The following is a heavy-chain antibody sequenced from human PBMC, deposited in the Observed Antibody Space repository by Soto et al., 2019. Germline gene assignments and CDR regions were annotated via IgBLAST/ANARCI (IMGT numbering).Heavy chain of an antibody. CDR3: ARFDGSGWSYPITFDY. Sequence: QVQLVQSGAEVKKPGASVKVSCKASGYTFTSYGISWVRQAPGQGLEWMGWISAYNGNTNYAQKLQGRVTMTTDTSTSKANRGRRSRESAETAVYYGARFDGSGWSYPITFDYWGRGPLVTVPS. CDR2: ISAYNGNT. V-gene: IGHV1-18*01. CDR1: GYTFTSYG. D-gene: IGHD6-19*01. J-gene: IGHJ4*02.